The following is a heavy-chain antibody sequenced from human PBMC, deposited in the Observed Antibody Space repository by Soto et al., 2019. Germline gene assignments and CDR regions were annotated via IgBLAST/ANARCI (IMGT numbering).Heavy chain of an antibody. Sequence: GGSLRLSCAASGFTFSSYAMSWVRQAPGKGLEWVSAISGSGGSTYYADSVKGRFTISRDNSKNTLYLQMNSLRAEDTAVYYCAKDLRYFDWLLSFDAFDIWGQGTMVTVSS. V-gene: IGHV3-23*01. CDR3: AKDLRYFDWLLSFDAFDI. J-gene: IGHJ3*02. CDR2: ISGSGGST. D-gene: IGHD3-9*01. CDR1: GFTFSSYA.